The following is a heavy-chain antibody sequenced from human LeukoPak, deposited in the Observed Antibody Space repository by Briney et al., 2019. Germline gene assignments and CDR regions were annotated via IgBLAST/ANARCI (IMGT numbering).Heavy chain of an antibody. V-gene: IGHV1-46*01. D-gene: IGHD6-19*01. CDR3: ARDRSLVTAVSGSMNY. J-gene: IGHJ4*02. Sequence: ASVTVSCTASGYTFTSYYMHWVRRAPGQGLEWMGIINPSGGSTSYAQKFQGRVTMTRDTSTSTVYMELSSLRSEDTAVYYCARDRSLVTAVSGSMNYWGQGTLVTVSS. CDR2: INPSGGST. CDR1: GYTFTSYY.